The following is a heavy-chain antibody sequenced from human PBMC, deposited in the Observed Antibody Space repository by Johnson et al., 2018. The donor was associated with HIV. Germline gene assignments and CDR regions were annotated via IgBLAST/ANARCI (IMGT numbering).Heavy chain of an antibody. CDR1: GFTVSSNY. J-gene: IGHJ3*02. CDR3: ARDPCTGASCLPGAFHI. V-gene: IGHV3-53*01. Sequence: VQLVESGGGLIQPGGSLRLSCAASGFTVSSNYMGWVRQAPGKGLEWVSVLYSGGSTYYTDSVKGRFTISRDNSKNTLYLQMNSLRAEDTAVYFCARDPCTGASCLPGAFHIWGQGTMVTVSS. D-gene: IGHD2-15*01. CDR2: LYSGGST.